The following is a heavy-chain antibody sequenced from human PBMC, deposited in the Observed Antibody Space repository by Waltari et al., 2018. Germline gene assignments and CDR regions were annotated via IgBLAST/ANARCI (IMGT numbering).Heavy chain of an antibody. Sequence: QVQLQESAPGLVRPSQTLSLTCAVSGGSIIGGPYYWSWIRQPAGKGLEWIGRIDTSGSTNYNPTLRSRVTISLDTSKNQFSLKLTSVTAADTAMYYCARRFPGLQDALDIWGQGTMVTVSS. D-gene: IGHD4-4*01. CDR3: ARRFPGLQDALDI. J-gene: IGHJ3*02. CDR2: IDTSGST. CDR1: GGSIIGGPYY. V-gene: IGHV4-61*02.